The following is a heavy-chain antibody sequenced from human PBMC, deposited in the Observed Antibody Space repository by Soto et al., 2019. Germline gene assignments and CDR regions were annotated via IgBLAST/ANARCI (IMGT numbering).Heavy chain of an antibody. CDR2: ISGSGGST. V-gene: IGHV3-23*01. CDR3: AKDPTYGSGSPILPVFDY. J-gene: IGHJ4*02. Sequence: GGSLRLSCAASGFTFSSYAMSWVRQAPGKGLEWVSAISGSGGSTYYADSVKGRFTISRDNSKNTLYLQMNSLRAEDTAVYYCAKDPTYGSGSPILPVFDYWGQGTLVTVSS. CDR1: GFTFSSYA. D-gene: IGHD3-10*01.